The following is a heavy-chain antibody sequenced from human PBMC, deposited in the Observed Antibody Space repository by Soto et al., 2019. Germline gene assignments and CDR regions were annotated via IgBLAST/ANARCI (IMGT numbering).Heavy chain of an antibody. CDR2: IIPIFGTA. CDR3: ARDYDFWSAHYYYYGMDV. CDR1: GGTFSSYA. Sequence: QVQLVQSGAEVKKPGSSVKVSCKASGGTFSSYAISWVRQAPGQGLEWMGGIIPIFGTANYAQKFQGRVTITADESKSTAYMELSRLRSEDTAVYYCARDYDFWSAHYYYYGMDVWGHGTTVTVSS. V-gene: IGHV1-69*12. J-gene: IGHJ6*02. D-gene: IGHD3-3*01.